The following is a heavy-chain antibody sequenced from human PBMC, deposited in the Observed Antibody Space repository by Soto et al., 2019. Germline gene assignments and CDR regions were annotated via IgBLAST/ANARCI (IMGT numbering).Heavy chain of an antibody. CDR2: INAGNGNT. Sequence: ASVKVSCKASGYTFTSYAMHWVRQAPGQRLEWMGWINAGNGNTKYSQKFQGRVTITRDTSASTAYMELSSLRSEDTAVYYCASSNYDFWSGYPKYYFDYWGQGTLVTVSS. V-gene: IGHV1-3*01. D-gene: IGHD3-3*01. CDR1: GYTFTSYA. CDR3: ASSNYDFWSGYPKYYFDY. J-gene: IGHJ4*02.